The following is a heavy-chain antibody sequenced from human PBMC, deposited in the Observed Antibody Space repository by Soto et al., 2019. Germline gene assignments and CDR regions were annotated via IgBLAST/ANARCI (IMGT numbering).Heavy chain of an antibody. J-gene: IGHJ5*02. CDR1: GGSISSYY. V-gene: IGHV4-59*01. D-gene: IGHD1-1*01. Sequence: SETLSLTCTVSGGSISSYYWSWIRQPPGKGLEWIGYIYYSGSTNYNPSLKSRVTISVDTSKNQFSLKLSSVTAADTAVYYCARARYGVYEFDPWGQGTLVTVSS. CDR2: IYYSGST. CDR3: ARARYGVYEFDP.